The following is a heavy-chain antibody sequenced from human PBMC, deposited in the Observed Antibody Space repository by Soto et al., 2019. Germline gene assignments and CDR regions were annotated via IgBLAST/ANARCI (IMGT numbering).Heavy chain of an antibody. J-gene: IGHJ4*02. V-gene: IGHV3-73*01. CDR1: GFTLSGFD. CDR2: IKTKVESYAT. D-gene: IGHD2-15*01. Sequence: EVQLVESGGGLVQPGGSLKLSCAASGFTLSGFDLHWVRQASGEGLEWIGRIKTKVESYATEYAASVEGRFSISRDDSKNTAYLEMNSLETEDTAIYYCTRRHCSGGGCYSDVDFWGQGSLVTVSS. CDR3: TRRHCSGGGCYSDVDF.